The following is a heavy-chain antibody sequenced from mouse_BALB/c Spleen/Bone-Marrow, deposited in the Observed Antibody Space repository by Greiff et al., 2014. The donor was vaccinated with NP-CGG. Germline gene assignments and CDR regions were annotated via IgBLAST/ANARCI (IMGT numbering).Heavy chain of an antibody. CDR1: GFSLISYG. D-gene: IGHD1-1*01. CDR3: ARSSSPYYYAMDY. V-gene: IGHV2-9*02. J-gene: IGHJ4*01. Sequence: VQLQESGPGLVAPSQSLSITCTVSGFSLISYGVHWVRQPPGKGLEWLGVIWAGGSTNXNXXXMSRLSISXDNSKSQVFLKMNSLQTDDTAMYYCARSSSPYYYAMDYWGQGTSVTVSS. CDR2: IWAGGST.